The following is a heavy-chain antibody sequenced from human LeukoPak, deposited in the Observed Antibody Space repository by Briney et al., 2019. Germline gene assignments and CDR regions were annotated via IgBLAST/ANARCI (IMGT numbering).Heavy chain of an antibody. J-gene: IGHJ4*02. CDR3: ARDRFDYALDY. CDR1: GFTFFSHS. Sequence: GGSLRLSCAASGFTFFSHSMNWVRQAPGEGLEWVSYISGSGTTMYYADSVKGRFTISRDNAKNSVFLQMNSLRADDTAVYYCARDRFDYALDYWGQGALVTVSS. V-gene: IGHV3-48*03. CDR2: ISGSGTTM. D-gene: IGHD4-17*01.